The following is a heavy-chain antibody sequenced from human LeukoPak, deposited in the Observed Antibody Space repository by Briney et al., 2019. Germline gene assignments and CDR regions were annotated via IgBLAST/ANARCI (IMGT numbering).Heavy chain of an antibody. Sequence: PGGSLRLSCTASGFTFSNVWMSWVRQAPGKGLEWVGRIKSKTDGGTTDYAAPVKGRFTISRDDSKNTLNLQMNSLKTEDTAVYYCTPSIAVAGSLDYWGQGTLVTVSS. CDR3: TPSIAVAGSLDY. CDR1: GFTFSNVW. V-gene: IGHV3-15*01. CDR2: IKSKTDGGTT. D-gene: IGHD6-19*01. J-gene: IGHJ4*02.